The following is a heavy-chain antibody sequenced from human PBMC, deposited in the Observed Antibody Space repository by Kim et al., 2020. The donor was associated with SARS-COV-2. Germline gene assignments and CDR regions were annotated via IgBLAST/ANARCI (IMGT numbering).Heavy chain of an antibody. D-gene: IGHD3-3*01. J-gene: IGHJ4*02. V-gene: IGHV4-59*08. Sequence: SLKSRVTISVDTSKNQFSLKLSSVTAADTAVYYCSRLPPPYGIFGVVNDYWGQGTLVTVSS. CDR3: SRLPPPYGIFGVVNDY.